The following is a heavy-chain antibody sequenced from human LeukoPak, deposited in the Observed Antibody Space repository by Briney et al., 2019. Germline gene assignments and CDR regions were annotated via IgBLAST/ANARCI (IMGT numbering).Heavy chain of an antibody. V-gene: IGHV4-38-2*02. J-gene: IGHJ4*02. Sequence: PSETLSLTCTVSGYSISSGYYWGWIRQPPGTGLEWIGSIYHSGRTYYNPSLKSRVTISVDTSKNHCSLKLSSVTAADTAVYYCARPSGSYRGGFDGWGQATLVTVSS. CDR1: GYSISSGYY. D-gene: IGHD1-26*01. CDR2: IYHSGRT. CDR3: ARPSGSYRGGFDG.